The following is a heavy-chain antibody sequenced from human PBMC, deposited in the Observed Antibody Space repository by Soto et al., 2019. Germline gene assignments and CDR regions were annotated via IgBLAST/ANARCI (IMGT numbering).Heavy chain of an antibody. J-gene: IGHJ6*02. Sequence: GGSLKLSYAASWFAFSGFVMHWVRQASGKGLEWVGRIRSKANSYATAYAASVKGRFTISRDDSKNTAYLQMNSLETEDTAVYYCTSDTARVYYGMDVWGQGT. V-gene: IGHV3-73*01. CDR2: IRSKANSYAT. D-gene: IGHD5-18*01. CDR3: TSDTARVYYGMDV. CDR1: WFAFSGFV.